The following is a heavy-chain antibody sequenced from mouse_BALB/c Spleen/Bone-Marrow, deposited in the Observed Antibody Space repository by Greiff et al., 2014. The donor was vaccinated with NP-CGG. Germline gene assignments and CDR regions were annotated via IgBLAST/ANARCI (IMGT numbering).Heavy chain of an antibody. CDR2: IDPANGNT. CDR3: ARYYYGSSYFDY. V-gene: IGHV14-3*02. CDR1: GFNIKDTY. Sequence: EVQRVESGAGLVKPGASVKLSCTASGFNIKDTYMHWVKQRPEQGLEWIGRIDPANGNTKYDPKFQGKATITADTSSNTAYLQLSSLTSEDTAVYYCARYYYGSSYFDYWGQGTTLTVSS. J-gene: IGHJ2*01. D-gene: IGHD1-1*01.